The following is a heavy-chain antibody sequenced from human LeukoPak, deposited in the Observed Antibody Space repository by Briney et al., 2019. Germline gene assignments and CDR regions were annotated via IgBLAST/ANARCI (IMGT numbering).Heavy chain of an antibody. Sequence: ASETLSLTCTVSGGSISSGGYFWSWIRQHPGKGLEWIGYIYHSGSTYYNPSLKSRVSMSVDMSKNHFSLKLNSVTAADTAIYYCARDSGSGGRWHDYWGQGTLVTVSS. CDR2: IYHSGST. CDR1: GGSISSGGYF. CDR3: ARDSGSGGRWHDY. V-gene: IGHV4-31*03. D-gene: IGHD5-24*01. J-gene: IGHJ4*02.